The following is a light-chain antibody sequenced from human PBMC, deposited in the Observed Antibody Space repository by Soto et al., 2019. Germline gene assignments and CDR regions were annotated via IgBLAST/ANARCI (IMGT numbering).Light chain of an antibody. CDR3: QQSYSTPLT. Sequence: DIHMTQSPSSLSSSLGDRVTITFLASQSISSYLNWYQQKPGKAPKLLIYAASSLQSGVPPRFSGSGSGTDFTLTISSLQPEDFATYYCQQSYSTPLTFGGGTKVDI. CDR1: QSISSY. CDR2: AAS. V-gene: IGKV1-39*01. J-gene: IGKJ4*01.